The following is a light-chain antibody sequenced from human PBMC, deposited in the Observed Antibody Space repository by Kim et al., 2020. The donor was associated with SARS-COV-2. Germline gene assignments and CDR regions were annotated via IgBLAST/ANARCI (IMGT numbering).Light chain of an antibody. Sequence: EFVLTQSPGTLSLSPGERATLSCRASQSVSSRYLAWYQQRPGQAPRLLIYGASSRATGIPDRFSGSGSGTDFTLTISSLEPEDFAVYYCQQYGTSPSYTFGQGTKLEI. CDR3: QQYGTSPSYT. CDR1: QSVSSRY. J-gene: IGKJ2*01. CDR2: GAS. V-gene: IGKV3-20*01.